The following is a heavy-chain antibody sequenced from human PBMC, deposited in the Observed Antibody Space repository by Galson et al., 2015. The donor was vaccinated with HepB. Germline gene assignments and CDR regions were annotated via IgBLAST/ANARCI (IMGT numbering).Heavy chain of an antibody. V-gene: IGHV3-9*01. CDR1: GFTFDDYA. Sequence: SLRLSCAASGFTFDDYAMHWVRQAPGKGLEWVSGISWNSGSIGYADSVKGRFTIPRDNAKNSLYLQMNSLRAEDTALYYCAKDGYYGSGSAYYFDYWGQGTLVTVSS. CDR2: ISWNSGSI. CDR3: AKDGYYGSGSAYYFDY. D-gene: IGHD3-10*01. J-gene: IGHJ4*02.